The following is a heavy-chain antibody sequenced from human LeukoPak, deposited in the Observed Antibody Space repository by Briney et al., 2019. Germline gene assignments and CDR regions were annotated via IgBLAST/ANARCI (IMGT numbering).Heavy chain of an antibody. CDR2: IYYSGST. Sequence: SKTLSLTCTVSGGSISSYYWSWIRQPPGKGLEWIGYIYYSGSTYYNPSLKSRVTISVDTSKNQFSLKLSSVTAADTAVYYCARGGTLRDDAFDIWGQGTMVTVSS. CDR1: GGSISSYY. CDR3: ARGGTLRDDAFDI. J-gene: IGHJ3*02. D-gene: IGHD4-17*01. V-gene: IGHV4-59*06.